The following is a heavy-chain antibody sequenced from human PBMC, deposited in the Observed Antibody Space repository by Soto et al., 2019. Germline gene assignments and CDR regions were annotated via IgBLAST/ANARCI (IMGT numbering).Heavy chain of an antibody. CDR1: GGSISSTNW. CDR2: IYHSGTT. D-gene: IGHD6-13*01. Sequence: QVQLQESGRGLVKPSGTLSLICAVSGGSISSTNWWTWVRQSPGRGLEWIGEIYHSGTTNYSPSLKSRVNIAVDMSTNHLSLTLISVTDADTAVYYCAFPATADFDYWGKGILVTVSS. V-gene: IGHV4-4*02. J-gene: IGHJ4*02. CDR3: AFPATADFDY.